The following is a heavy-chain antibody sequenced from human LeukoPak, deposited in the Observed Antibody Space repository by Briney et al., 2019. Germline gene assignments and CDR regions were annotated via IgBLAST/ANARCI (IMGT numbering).Heavy chain of an antibody. D-gene: IGHD6-13*01. V-gene: IGHV3-23*01. CDR2: ISGSGGST. CDR1: GFTLSNSA. CDR3: AKQSADSSTRYSLHFDS. Sequence: HPGGSLRLSCAASGFTLSNSAMTWVRQAPGKGLEWVSVISGSGGSTYNADSVKGRFTVSRDNSKNTLYLQLNSLRAEDTAVYFCAKQSADSSTRYSLHFDSWGQGTLVTVSS. J-gene: IGHJ4*02.